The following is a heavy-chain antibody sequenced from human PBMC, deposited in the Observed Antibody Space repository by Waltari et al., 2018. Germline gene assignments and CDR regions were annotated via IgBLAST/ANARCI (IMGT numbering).Heavy chain of an antibody. Sequence: EVQLLESGGGLVQPGGSLRLSCAASGFTFSSYAMSWVRQAPGKGLAWVSAISGSGGSTYYADAVKGRFTISRDNSKNTLYLQMNSLRAEDTAVYYCAKNYYDSSGYPPPFDYWGQGTLVTVSS. V-gene: IGHV3-23*01. CDR1: GFTFSSYA. J-gene: IGHJ4*02. CDR2: ISGSGGST. D-gene: IGHD3-22*01. CDR3: AKNYYDSSGYPPPFDY.